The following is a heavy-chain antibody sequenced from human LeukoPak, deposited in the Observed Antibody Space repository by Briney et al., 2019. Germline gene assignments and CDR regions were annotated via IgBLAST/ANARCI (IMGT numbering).Heavy chain of an antibody. V-gene: IGHV4-39*01. D-gene: IGHD3/OR15-3a*01. CDR3: ARRRHNFDFYDV. CDR2: IYYSWST. CDR1: GGSITSSSDY. Sequence: SETLSLTCTVSGGSITSSSDYWGWIRQPPGKGLEWIGTIYYSWSTQYNPSLKSRVTISVDTSKNQFSLDLSSATAADTAVYYCARRRHNFDFYDVWGQGTRVTVSS. J-gene: IGHJ3*01.